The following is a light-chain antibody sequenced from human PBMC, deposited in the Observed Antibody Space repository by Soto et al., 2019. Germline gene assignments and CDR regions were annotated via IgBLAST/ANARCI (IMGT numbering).Light chain of an antibody. J-gene: IGKJ4*01. Sequence: DIQMTQSPSTLSASVGDRVTITCRASQTIDSWLAWYQQKPGKAPKLLIYKTSNLESGVPSRFSGSGSGTEFSLTISSLQPDDFATYYCQHYNSFSLTFGGGTKVDI. V-gene: IGKV1-5*03. CDR3: QHYNSFSLT. CDR1: QTIDSW. CDR2: KTS.